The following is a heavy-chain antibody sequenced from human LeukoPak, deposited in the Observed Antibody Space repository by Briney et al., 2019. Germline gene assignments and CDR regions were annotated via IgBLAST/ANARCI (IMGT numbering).Heavy chain of an antibody. D-gene: IGHD4-11*01. CDR2: IYNSGNT. CDR1: GDSISSYS. V-gene: IGHV4-59*08. Sequence: PSETLSLTCTVSGDSISSYSWSWIRQPPGKGLEWIGDIYNSGNTNYNPSLKSRVTMSVSTSKNQFSLSLSSVTAADTAVYYCARRVAVGNYFDPWGQGTLVTVSS. CDR3: ARRVAVGNYFDP. J-gene: IGHJ5*02.